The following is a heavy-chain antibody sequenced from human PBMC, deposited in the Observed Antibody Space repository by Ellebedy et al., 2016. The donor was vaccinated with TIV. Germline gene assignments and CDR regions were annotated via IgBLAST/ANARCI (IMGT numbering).Heavy chain of an antibody. J-gene: IGHJ4*02. V-gene: IGHV4-39*07. Sequence: MPSETLSLTCTVSGGSISSGNHYWAWIRQATGKGLEWIGSITYSVTTYYNPSLKSRVTISVDRSKNQFSLRLSSVTAADTAVYYCARDGAGRWDYWGPGTLVTVSS. CDR3: ARDGAGRWDY. D-gene: IGHD4-23*01. CDR2: ITYSVTT. CDR1: GGSISSGNHY.